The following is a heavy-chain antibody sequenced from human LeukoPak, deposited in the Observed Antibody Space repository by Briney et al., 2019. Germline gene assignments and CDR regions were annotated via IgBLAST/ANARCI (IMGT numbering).Heavy chain of an antibody. CDR3: ARSGTVTTFYYYYYMDV. CDR2: IYYSGNT. V-gene: IGHV4-59*01. J-gene: IGHJ6*03. D-gene: IGHD4-17*01. Sequence: SETLSLTCTVSGDSISPYYWSWIRQPPGKGLEWIGYIYYSGNTNYNPSLKSRVTISVDMSKNQFSLKLSSVTAADTAVYYCARSGTVTTFYYYYYMDVWGKGTTVTVSS. CDR1: GDSISPYY.